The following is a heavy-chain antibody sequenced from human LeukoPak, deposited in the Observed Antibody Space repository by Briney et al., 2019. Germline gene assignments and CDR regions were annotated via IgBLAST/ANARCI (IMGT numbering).Heavy chain of an antibody. CDR1: GFTFSTYA. V-gene: IGHV3-23*01. CDR3: AKDPTSWGQYSYSMDV. D-gene: IGHD3-16*01. Sequence: PGGSLRLSCAASGFTFSTYAMSWVRQAPGKGLEWVSAITGSGGSTYYADSVKGRFTISRDNSKNTLYLQMNSLRAEDTAVYHCAKDPTSWGQYSYSMDVWGKGTTVTVSS. CDR2: ITGSGGST. J-gene: IGHJ6*03.